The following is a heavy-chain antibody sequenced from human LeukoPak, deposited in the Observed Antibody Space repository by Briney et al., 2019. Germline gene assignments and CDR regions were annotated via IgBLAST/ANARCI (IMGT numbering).Heavy chain of an antibody. CDR2: IIPILGIA. Sequence: SVKVSCKASGGTFSSYAISWVRQAPGQGLEWMGRIIPILGIANYAQKFQGRVTITADKSTSTAYMELSSLRSEDTAVSYCARGNTPPESYYYGMDVWGQGTTVTVSS. CDR3: ARGNTPPESYYYGMDV. V-gene: IGHV1-69*04. J-gene: IGHJ6*02. CDR1: GGTFSSYA.